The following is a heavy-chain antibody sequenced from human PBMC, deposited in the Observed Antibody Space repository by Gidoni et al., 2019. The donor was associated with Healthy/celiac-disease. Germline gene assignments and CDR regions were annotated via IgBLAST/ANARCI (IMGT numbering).Heavy chain of an antibody. Sequence: EVQLLESGGGLVQPGGSLRLTCAAAGVTFRSYAMSWVRQAPGKGLEWVSAIRGSGGSTYSADSVKGRFTISRDNSKNTLYLQMNSLRAEDTAVYYCAKLAEGTYIAAAVPFDYWGQGTLVTVSS. V-gene: IGHV3-23*01. J-gene: IGHJ4*02. D-gene: IGHD6-13*01. CDR3: AKLAEGTYIAAAVPFDY. CDR2: IRGSGGST. CDR1: GVTFRSYA.